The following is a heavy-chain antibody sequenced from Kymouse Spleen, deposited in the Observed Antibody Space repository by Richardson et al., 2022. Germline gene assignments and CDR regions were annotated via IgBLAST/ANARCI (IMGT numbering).Heavy chain of an antibody. CDR2: ISYDGSNK. D-gene: IGHD3-10*01. Sequence: QVQLVESGGGVVQPGRSLRLSCAASGFTFSSYGMHWVRQAPGKGLEWVAVISYDGSNKYYADSVKGRFTISRDNSKNTLYLQMNSLRAEDTAVYYCARGVIIKNAFDIWGQGTMVTVSS. CDR3: ARGVIIKNAFDI. CDR1: GFTFSSYG. V-gene: IGHV3-30*18. J-gene: IGHJ3*02.